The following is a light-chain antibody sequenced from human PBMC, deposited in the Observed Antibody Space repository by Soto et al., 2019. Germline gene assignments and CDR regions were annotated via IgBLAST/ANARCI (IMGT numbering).Light chain of an antibody. V-gene: IGKV1-39*01. Sequence: DIQMTQSPSSLSTSVGDRVTITCRASQSISNYLNWYQQKPGKVPKLLIYAASRLQSGVPSRFSGSGSGTDFTVTISSLQPEDFATYYCQQSYITPWTFGQGTKVEIK. CDR3: QQSYITPWT. CDR2: AAS. J-gene: IGKJ1*01. CDR1: QSISNY.